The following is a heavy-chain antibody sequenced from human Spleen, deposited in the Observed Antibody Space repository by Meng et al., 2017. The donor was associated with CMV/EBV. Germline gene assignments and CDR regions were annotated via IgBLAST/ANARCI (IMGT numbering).Heavy chain of an antibody. D-gene: IGHD1-26*01. V-gene: IGHV5-51*01. CDR2: IYPGDSDT. Sequence: KVSCKTSGYSHTNYWIGWVRQMPGKGLEWMGIIYPGDSDTRYSPSFQGQVAIAADKSTSTAYLQWSSLKASDTAMYYCARTSLKVGLTVLDFWGQGTLVTVSS. CDR3: ARTSLKVGLTVLDF. CDR1: GYSHTNYW. J-gene: IGHJ4*02.